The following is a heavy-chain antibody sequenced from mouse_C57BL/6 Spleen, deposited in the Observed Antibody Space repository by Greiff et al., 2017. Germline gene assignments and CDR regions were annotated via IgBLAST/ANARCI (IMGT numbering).Heavy chain of an antibody. Sequence: VQLQQSGPELVKPGASVKISCTASGYAFSDSYMNWVKQRPGQGLEWIGRIYPGDGDTKYNGKFKGKATLTADKSSRTAYLQLRSLTSDDSAVYYCAIQSSPYYYAMDYWGQGTSVTVSS. CDR1: GYAFSDSY. CDR3: AIQSSPYYYAMDY. CDR2: IYPGDGDT. V-gene: IGHV1-82*01. J-gene: IGHJ4*01. D-gene: IGHD1-1*01.